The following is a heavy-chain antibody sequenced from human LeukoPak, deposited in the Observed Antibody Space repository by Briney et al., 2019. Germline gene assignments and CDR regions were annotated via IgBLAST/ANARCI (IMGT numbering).Heavy chain of an antibody. J-gene: IGHJ4*02. V-gene: IGHV3-20*04. CDR3: ARDRGYSYGNTHFDY. D-gene: IGHD5-18*01. Sequence: GGSLRLSCAASGFTFDDYGMSWVRQAPGKGLEWVSGINWNGGSTGYADSVKGRFTISRDNAKNSLYLQMNSLRAEDTALYYCARDRGYSYGNTHFDYWGQGTLVTVSS. CDR2: INWNGGST. CDR1: GFTFDDYG.